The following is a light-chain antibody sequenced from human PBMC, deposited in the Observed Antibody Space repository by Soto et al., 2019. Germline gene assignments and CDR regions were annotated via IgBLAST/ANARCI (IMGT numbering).Light chain of an antibody. Sequence: EIVWTQSPGTLSGSPGERATLSCRASQTIDSTNLAWYQQKPGQAPSLLIYGTSSRATGIPDRFSGSGSGTDFTLTISRLEPEDSAIYYCQQYGSWTFGQGTKVEIK. CDR2: GTS. CDR3: QQYGSWT. CDR1: QTIDSTN. V-gene: IGKV3-20*01. J-gene: IGKJ1*01.